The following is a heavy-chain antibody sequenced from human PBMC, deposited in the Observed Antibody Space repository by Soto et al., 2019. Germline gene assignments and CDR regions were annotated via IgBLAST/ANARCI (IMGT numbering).Heavy chain of an antibody. CDR3: ARDPPQSGWAFDL. D-gene: IGHD6-19*01. CDR2: IWNDGTTT. Sequence: QVQLVESGGGLVQPGRSLRLSCAASGFSLSSCAMHWVRQAPGKGLEWVAMIWNDGTTTYYGDSVKGRFTFSRDTSGNTLHLQMNSLTVEDTAVYYCARDPPQSGWAFDLWGQGTVVTVSS. CDR1: GFSLSSCA. V-gene: IGHV3-33*01. J-gene: IGHJ3*01.